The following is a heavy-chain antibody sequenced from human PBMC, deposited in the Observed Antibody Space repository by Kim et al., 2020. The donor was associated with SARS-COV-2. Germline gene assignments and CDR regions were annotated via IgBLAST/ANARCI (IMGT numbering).Heavy chain of an antibody. D-gene: IGHD3-10*01. CDR3: ARLGGSGSYGDY. J-gene: IGHJ4*02. V-gene: IGHV4-39*01. Sequence: TPSLRSRVTISVDTSKNQFSLKLSSVTAADTAVYYCARLGGSGSYGDYWGQGTLVTVSS.